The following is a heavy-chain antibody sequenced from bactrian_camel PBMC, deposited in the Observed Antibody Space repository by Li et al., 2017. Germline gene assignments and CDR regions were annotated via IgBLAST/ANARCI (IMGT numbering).Heavy chain of an antibody. CDR1: GFTLSSYR. J-gene: IGHJ4*01. CDR2: INRGGTT. D-gene: IGHD2*01. Sequence: QLVESGGGSVQAGGSLRLSCAASGFTLSSYRTYWVRQAPGKGLEWVSIINRGGTTYYADSMKGRFTISRDNATNTVYLQMNSLKPEDTAVYYCVSLVGRPLVHQGTQV. V-gene: IGHV3S25*01.